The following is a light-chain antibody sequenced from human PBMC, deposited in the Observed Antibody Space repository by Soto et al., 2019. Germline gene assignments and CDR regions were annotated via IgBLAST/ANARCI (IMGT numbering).Light chain of an antibody. J-gene: IGKJ4*01. CDR1: QSVADN. CDR3: QQRNYWLS. CDR2: DVS. V-gene: IGKV3D-11*03. Sequence: EIVLTQSPGTLSLSPGERVTLSCRSSQSVADNLAWFQQKPGQGPRLLIYDVSIRATGVPARFSGGGSGTDFTLTISSLEPEDFAVYYCQQRNYWLSFGGGTKVDIK.